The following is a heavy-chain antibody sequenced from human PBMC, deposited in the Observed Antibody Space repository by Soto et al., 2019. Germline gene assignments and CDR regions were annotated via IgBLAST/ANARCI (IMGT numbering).Heavy chain of an antibody. CDR1: GYTFGHFY. Sequence: ASVKVSCKASGYTFGHFYITWVRQAPGQGLEWMGAISPHNRNTNYAEKFRGRVTMTTDTSTTTAYMELRSLRSDDTAVYYCARDEGGYDILTGYYKVHHFDQWGQGALVTVSS. D-gene: IGHD3-9*01. V-gene: IGHV1-18*01. CDR2: ISPHNRNT. CDR3: ARDEGGYDILTGYYKVHHFDQ. J-gene: IGHJ4*02.